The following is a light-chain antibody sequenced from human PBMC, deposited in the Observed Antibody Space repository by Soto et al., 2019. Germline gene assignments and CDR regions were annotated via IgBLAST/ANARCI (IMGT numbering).Light chain of an antibody. CDR3: QQYNSCPPNT. J-gene: IGKJ3*01. V-gene: IGKV3-15*01. Sequence: EIVMTQSPATLSVSPGERATLSCRASQSVSGKLAWYQQKPGQAPRLLIYGASTRATGVPARFSGSGSGTDFTLTISSLQSEDFAVYYCQQYNSCPPNTFGPGTKVDV. CDR1: QSVSGK. CDR2: GAS.